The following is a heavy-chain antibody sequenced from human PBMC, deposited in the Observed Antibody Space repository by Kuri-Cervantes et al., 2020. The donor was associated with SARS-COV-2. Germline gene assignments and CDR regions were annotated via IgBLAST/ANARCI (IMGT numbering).Heavy chain of an antibody. CDR3: ARDQFVVVVAATPFFYYYGMDV. D-gene: IGHD2-15*01. CDR2: IIPIFGTA. V-gene: IGHV1-69*06. CDR1: GGTFSSYA. J-gene: IGHJ6*02. Sequence: SVKVSCKASGGTFSSYAISWVRQAPGQGLEWMGGIIPIFGTANYAQKFQGRVTITADKSTSTAYMELSSLRSDDTAVYYCARDQFVVVVAATPFFYYYGMDVWGQGTTVTVSS.